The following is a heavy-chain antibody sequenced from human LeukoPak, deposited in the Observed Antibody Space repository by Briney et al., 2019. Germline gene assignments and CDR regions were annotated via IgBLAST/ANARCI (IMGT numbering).Heavy chain of an antibody. CDR2: IKIKTDGGTI. D-gene: IGHD1-26*01. Sequence: SGGSLRLSCAASGFTFSNAWMSWVRQAPGKGPEWVGRIKIKTDGGTIEYGAPVKGRFTISRDDSKNTLYLQMNTLETEDTGVYYCIRISGSSSGPFDYWGQGSLVTVSS. CDR3: IRISGSSSGPFDY. J-gene: IGHJ4*02. V-gene: IGHV3-15*01. CDR1: GFTFSNAW.